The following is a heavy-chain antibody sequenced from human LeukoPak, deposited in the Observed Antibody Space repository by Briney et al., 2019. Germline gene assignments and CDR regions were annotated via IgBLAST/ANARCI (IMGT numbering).Heavy chain of an antibody. CDR1: GGSISSYY. Sequence: SETLSLTCTVSGGSISSYYWTWIRQSPVQGLEWIGYIYPSGSAFYNPSLESRVTISLDTSENQFSLKSSSVTAADTAVYYCARRNHYFYYMDVWGKGTTVTVSS. CDR2: IYPSGSA. V-gene: IGHV4-4*09. CDR3: ARRNHYFYYMDV. J-gene: IGHJ6*03.